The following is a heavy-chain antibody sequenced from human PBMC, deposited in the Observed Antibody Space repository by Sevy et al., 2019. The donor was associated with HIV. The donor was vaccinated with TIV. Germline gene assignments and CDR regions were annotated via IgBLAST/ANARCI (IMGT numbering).Heavy chain of an antibody. CDR2: ISGSGGST. CDR1: GFTFSSYA. J-gene: IGHJ3*02. Sequence: GGSLRFSCAASGFTFSSYAMSWVRQAPGKGLEWVSAISGSGGSTYYADSVKGRFTISRDNSKNTLYLQMNSLRAEDTAVYYCAKDKRIVIVGATLDAFDIWGQGTMVTVSS. V-gene: IGHV3-23*01. CDR3: AKDKRIVIVGATLDAFDI. D-gene: IGHD1-26*01.